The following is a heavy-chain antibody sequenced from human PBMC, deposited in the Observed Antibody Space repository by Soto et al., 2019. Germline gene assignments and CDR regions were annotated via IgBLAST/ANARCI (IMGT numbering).Heavy chain of an antibody. Sequence: GGSLRISCAASGFTFSSYSMNWVRQAPGKGLEWVSSISSSSSYIYYADSVKGRFTISRDNAKNSLYLQMNSLRAEDTAVYYCARDSTSSGWGASYYYYGMDVWGQGTTVTVSS. D-gene: IGHD6-19*01. CDR2: ISSSSSYI. J-gene: IGHJ6*02. CDR1: GFTFSSYS. V-gene: IGHV3-21*01. CDR3: ARDSTSSGWGASYYYYGMDV.